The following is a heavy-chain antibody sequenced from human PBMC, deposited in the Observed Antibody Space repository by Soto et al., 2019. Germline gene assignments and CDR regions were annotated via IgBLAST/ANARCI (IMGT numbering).Heavy chain of an antibody. CDR2: IYPSGTP. J-gene: IGHJ4*02. CDR1: GGSISNAAYS. Sequence: SETLSLTCTVSGGSISNAAYSWSWIRQPPGKGLEWIGYIYPSGTPFYNPSLRSRVTISIDRSNDQFSLNLKSVTAADTAVYYCARERGGYGLFDSWGQGTLVTVSS. CDR3: ARERGGYGLFDS. D-gene: IGHD5-18*01. V-gene: IGHV4-30-2*01.